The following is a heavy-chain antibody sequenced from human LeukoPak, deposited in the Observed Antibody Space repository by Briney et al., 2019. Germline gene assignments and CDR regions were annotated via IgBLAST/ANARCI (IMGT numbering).Heavy chain of an antibody. Sequence: SETLSLTCAVYGGSFSGYYWSWIRQPSGKGLEWIGEINHSGSTNYNPSLKSRVTISVDTSKNQFSLKLSSVTAADTAVYYCASLGCCSSTSCYGWSDYWGQGTLVTVSS. D-gene: IGHD2-2*01. CDR2: INHSGST. J-gene: IGHJ4*02. CDR1: GGSFSGYY. CDR3: ASLGCCSSTSCYGWSDY. V-gene: IGHV4-34*01.